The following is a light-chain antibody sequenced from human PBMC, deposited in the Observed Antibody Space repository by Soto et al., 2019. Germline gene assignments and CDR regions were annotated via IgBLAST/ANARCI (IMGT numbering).Light chain of an antibody. CDR2: RDD. CDR1: SSNVGSNY. Sequence: QSVLTQPASASGTPGQRVTISCSGSSSNVGSNYVYWYQQLPGTAPKLLIYRDDQRPSGVPDRFSGSKSGTSASLAISGLQSEDEADYYCAAWDDRLNGRLFGGGTKRTVL. V-gene: IGLV1-47*01. J-gene: IGLJ2*01. CDR3: AAWDDRLNGRL.